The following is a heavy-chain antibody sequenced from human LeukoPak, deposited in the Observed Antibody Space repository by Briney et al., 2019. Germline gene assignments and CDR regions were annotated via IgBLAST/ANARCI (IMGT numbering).Heavy chain of an antibody. Sequence: ASVKVSCKASGGTFSSYAISWVRQAPGQGLEWMGGIIPIFGTANYAQKFQGRVTITADESTSTAYMELSSLRSEDTAVYYCARGKLEWLRFGNYYYYYMDVWGKGTTVTVSS. D-gene: IGHD5-12*01. CDR1: GGTFSSYA. V-gene: IGHV1-69*13. CDR2: IIPIFGTA. J-gene: IGHJ6*03. CDR3: ARGKLEWLRFGNYYYYYMDV.